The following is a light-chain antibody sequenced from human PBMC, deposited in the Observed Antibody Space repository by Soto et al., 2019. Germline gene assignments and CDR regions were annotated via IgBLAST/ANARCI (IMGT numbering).Light chain of an antibody. CDR2: GAS. J-gene: IGKJ1*01. CDR1: RGVSANY. CDR3: QQYGSSPRT. V-gene: IGKV3-20*01. Sequence: NLLTQSPATLSLYPGERAPLSCRASRGVSANYVAWYQQKPGQAPTLLIYGASIRAAGIPDRFSGSGSGTDFTLTIRRLEPDDFAVYYCQQYGSSPRTFGQGTKVDI.